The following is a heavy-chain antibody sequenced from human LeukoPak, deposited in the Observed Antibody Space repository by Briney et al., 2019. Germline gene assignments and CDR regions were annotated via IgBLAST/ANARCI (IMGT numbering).Heavy chain of an antibody. V-gene: IGHV1-69*04. CDR2: IIPILGIA. J-gene: IGHJ4*02. D-gene: IGHD3-10*01. CDR1: GGTFSSYA. CDR3: AGVTMVRGAMGNYYFDY. Sequence: SVTVSCKASGGTFSSYAISWVRQAPGQGLEWMGRIIPILGIANYAQKFQGRVTITADKSQSTAYMELSSLRSEDPGVYYCAGVTMVRGAMGNYYFDYWGQGTLVSVSS.